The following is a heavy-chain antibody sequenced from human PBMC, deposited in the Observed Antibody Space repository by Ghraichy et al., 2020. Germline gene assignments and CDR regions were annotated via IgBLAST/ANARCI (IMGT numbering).Heavy chain of an antibody. D-gene: IGHD5-18*01. CDR3: ARTKRGYSYGLYYYYGMDV. CDR1: GGSFSGYY. J-gene: IGHJ6*02. CDR2: INHSGST. Sequence: SETLSLTCAVYGGSFSGYYWSWIRQPPGKGLEWIGEINHSGSTNYNPSLKSRVTISVDTSKNQFSLKLSSVTAADTAVYYCARTKRGYSYGLYYYYGMDVWGQGTTVTVSS. V-gene: IGHV4-34*01.